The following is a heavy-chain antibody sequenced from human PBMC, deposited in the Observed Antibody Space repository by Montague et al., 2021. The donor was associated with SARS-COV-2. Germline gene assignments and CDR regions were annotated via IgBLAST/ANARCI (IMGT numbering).Heavy chain of an antibody. CDR1: GFTFSSYA. CDR3: AKDHGGYWGY. J-gene: IGHJ4*02. V-gene: IGHV3-23*01. Sequence: SLRLSCAASGFTFSSYAMSWVRQAPGKGLEWVSGITTSGGSTYYADPVKGRFTISRDNSKNTLYLQMNSLRAEDTAVYYCAKDHGGYWGYWGQGTLVTVSS. CDR2: ITTSGGST. D-gene: IGHD5-12*01.